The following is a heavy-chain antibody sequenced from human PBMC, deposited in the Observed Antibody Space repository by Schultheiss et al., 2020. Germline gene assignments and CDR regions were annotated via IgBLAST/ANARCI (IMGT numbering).Heavy chain of an antibody. D-gene: IGHD2-2*01. CDR3: ARPTTKSVPAATAFQH. V-gene: IGHV3-33*01. J-gene: IGHJ1*01. Sequence: GGSLRLSCAASGFTFSSYGMHWVRQAPGKGLEWVAVIWYDGSNKYYADSVKGRFTISRDNSKNTLYLQMNSLRAEDTAVYYCARPTTKSVPAATAFQHWGQGTLVTVSS. CDR1: GFTFSSYG. CDR2: IWYDGSNK.